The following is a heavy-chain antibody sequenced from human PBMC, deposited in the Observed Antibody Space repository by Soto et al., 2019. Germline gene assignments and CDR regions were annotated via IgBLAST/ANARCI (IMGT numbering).Heavy chain of an antibody. CDR1: GFTFGSYG. CDR2: ISYDGRHQ. D-gene: IGHD5-12*01. V-gene: IGHV3-30*03. Sequence: QVRLVESGGDLVQPGRSLRLSCAASGFTFGSYGMHWVRQAPGKGLEWVAMISYDGRHQYYADSVKGRFTISRDNFKDTLYLQMNGLTPEDTAXXFXXXELDIPPDYYFDYWGQGNLVTVSS. CDR3: XXELDIPPDYYFDY. J-gene: IGHJ4*02.